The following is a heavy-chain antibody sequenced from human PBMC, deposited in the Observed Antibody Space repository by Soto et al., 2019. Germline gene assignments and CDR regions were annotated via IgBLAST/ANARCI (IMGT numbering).Heavy chain of an antibody. J-gene: IGHJ6*02. CDR3: ASVLQLERHPYYYGMDV. CDR2: INAGNGNT. V-gene: IGHV1-3*01. CDR1: GYTFTSYA. D-gene: IGHD1-1*01. Sequence: ASVKVSCKASGYTFTSYAMHWVRQAPGQRLEWMGWINAGNGNTKYSQKFQGRVTITRDTSASTAYMELSSLRSEDTAVYYCASVLQLERHPYYYGMDVWGQGTTVTVSS.